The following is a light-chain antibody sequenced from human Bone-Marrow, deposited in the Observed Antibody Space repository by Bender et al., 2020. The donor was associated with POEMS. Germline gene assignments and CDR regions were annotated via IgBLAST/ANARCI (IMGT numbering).Light chain of an antibody. CDR1: SSDIGSYNL. CDR3: CSYAGSRV. Sequence: QSALTQPASVSGSPGQSITISCTGTSSDIGSYNLVSWYQQHPGKVPKLMIYEGNKRPSGVSNRFSGSKSGNTASLTISGLQAEDEADYYCCSYAGSRVFGGGTKLTVL. CDR2: EGN. J-gene: IGLJ2*01. V-gene: IGLV2-23*01.